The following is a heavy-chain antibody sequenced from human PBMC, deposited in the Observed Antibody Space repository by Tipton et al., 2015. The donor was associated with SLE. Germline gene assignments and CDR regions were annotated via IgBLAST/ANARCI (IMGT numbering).Heavy chain of an antibody. CDR2: ISGSGGST. CDR1: GFTFSSYW. J-gene: IGHJ3*02. V-gene: IGHV3-23*01. D-gene: IGHD3-10*01. CDR3: AKDFVYGSGHDAFDI. Sequence: GSLRLSCAASGFTFSSYWMSWVRQAPGKGLEWVSAISGSGGSTYYADSVRGRFTISRDNSKNTLYLQMNSLRAEDTAVYYCAKDFVYGSGHDAFDIWGQGTMVTVSS.